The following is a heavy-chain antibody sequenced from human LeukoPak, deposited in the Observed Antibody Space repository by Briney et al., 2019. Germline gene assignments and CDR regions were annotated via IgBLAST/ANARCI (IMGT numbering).Heavy chain of an antibody. D-gene: IGHD2-2*01. CDR2: IYHSGST. J-gene: IGHJ5*02. Sequence: PSETLSLTCAVSGGSFSGYYWGWIRQPPGKGLEWIGSIYHSGSTYYNPSLKSRVTISVDTSKNQFSLKLSSVTAADTAVYYCARGEVVVVPAAIRFDPWGQGTLVTVSS. V-gene: IGHV4-38-2*01. CDR1: GGSFSGYY. CDR3: ARGEVVVVPAAIRFDP.